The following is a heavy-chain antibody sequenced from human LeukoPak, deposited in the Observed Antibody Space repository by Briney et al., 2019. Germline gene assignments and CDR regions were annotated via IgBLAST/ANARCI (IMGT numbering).Heavy chain of an antibody. J-gene: IGHJ4*02. CDR1: GFTFSDYS. CDR3: VREAYEYHFDY. Sequence: PGGSLRLSCAASGFTFSDYSMNWVRQAPGKGLEWVSYISSSSLYINYADSVKGRFTVSRDNAKNSLFLQMNSLRAEDTAVYYCVREAYEYHFDYWGQGTPVTVSS. D-gene: IGHD5-12*01. V-gene: IGHV3-21*06. CDR2: ISSSSLYI.